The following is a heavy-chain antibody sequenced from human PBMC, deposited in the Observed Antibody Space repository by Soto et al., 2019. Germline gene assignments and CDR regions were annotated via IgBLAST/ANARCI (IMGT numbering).Heavy chain of an antibody. CDR3: AKDRIEDNNSWYDSYAY. CDR2: ISGTGGVI. Sequence: EVQLLESGGGLVQPGGSLTMSCAASGFTFRNFAMSWVRQAPGKGLEWVSTISGTGGVIYYADSVKGRFTISRDSAMNTLFLQMNSLRAEDTALYYCAKDRIEDNNSWYDSYAYWGQGTLVTVSS. J-gene: IGHJ4*02. D-gene: IGHD6-13*01. V-gene: IGHV3-23*01. CDR1: GFTFRNFA.